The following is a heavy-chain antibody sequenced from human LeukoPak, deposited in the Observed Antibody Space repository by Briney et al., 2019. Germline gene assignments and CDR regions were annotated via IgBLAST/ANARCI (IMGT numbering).Heavy chain of an antibody. D-gene: IGHD3-22*01. V-gene: IGHV3-48*01. Sequence: GGSLRLSCAASGFTFSSYGMNWVRQTPGKGLEWVSYISVSGATVKYADSVKGRFTISRDNGRNSLYLQMNSLRAEDTAVYYCARDSGSYYDRLDCWGQGNLVTVSS. J-gene: IGHJ4*02. CDR3: ARDSGSYYDRLDC. CDR1: GFTFSSYG. CDR2: ISVSGATV.